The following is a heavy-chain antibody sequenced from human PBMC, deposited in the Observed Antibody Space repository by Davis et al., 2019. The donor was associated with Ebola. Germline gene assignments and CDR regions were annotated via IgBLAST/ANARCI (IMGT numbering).Heavy chain of an antibody. D-gene: IGHD6-6*01. Sequence: GESLKISCGASGFTFSSYWMSWVRQAPGKGLEWVSSISSSSSYIYYADSVKGRFTISRDNAKNSLYLQMNSLRAEDTAVYYCARGRIAAPNWFDPWGQGTLVTVSS. CDR3: ARGRIAAPNWFDP. V-gene: IGHV3-21*01. J-gene: IGHJ5*02. CDR1: GFTFSSYW. CDR2: ISSSSSYI.